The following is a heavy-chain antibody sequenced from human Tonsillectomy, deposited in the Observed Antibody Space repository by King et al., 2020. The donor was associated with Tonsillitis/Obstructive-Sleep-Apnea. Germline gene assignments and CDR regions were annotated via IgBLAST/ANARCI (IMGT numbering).Heavy chain of an antibody. J-gene: IGHJ3*02. D-gene: IGHD5-18*01. Sequence: VQLVESGGGVVRPGGSLRLSFAASGFTFHDHGMNWFRQAPGKGRDWVHGLIWYGVSTGYADSGKGRFTISRDNAKNSLYLQMNSLRAEDTALYYCVRDYSYIAFDIWGQGTVVTVSS. CDR1: GFTFHDHG. CDR2: LIWYGVST. V-gene: IGHV3-20*03. CDR3: VRDYSYIAFDI.